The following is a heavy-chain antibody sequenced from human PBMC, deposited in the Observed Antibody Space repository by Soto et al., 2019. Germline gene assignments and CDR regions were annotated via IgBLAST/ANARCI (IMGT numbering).Heavy chain of an antibody. CDR1: GGSFSGYY. CDR3: ARARITMVRGVSTRYGMDV. CDR2: INHSGST. Sequence: SETLSLTXAVYGGSFSGYYWSWIRQPPGKGLEWIGEINHSGSTNYNPSLKSRVTISVDTSKNQFSLKLSSVTAADTAVYYCARARITMVRGVSTRYGMDVWGQGTTVTVSS. D-gene: IGHD3-10*01. V-gene: IGHV4-34*01. J-gene: IGHJ6*02.